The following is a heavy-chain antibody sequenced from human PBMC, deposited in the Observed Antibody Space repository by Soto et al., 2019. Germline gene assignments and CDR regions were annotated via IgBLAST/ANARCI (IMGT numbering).Heavy chain of an antibody. J-gene: IGHJ2*01. CDR2: VSTSGGVT. D-gene: IGHD3-3*01. V-gene: IGHV3-23*01. Sequence: EMQLLESGGGLVQPGGSLRLSCAASGFSFSSYTMSWVRQAPGKGLDWVSAVSTSGGVTHYADSVKGRFTVSRDDSKNTLYLQINSLRADDTAIYYCARVSGTISIFGVPNPTHWYFDLWGRGTLVTVSS. CDR1: GFSFSSYT. CDR3: ARVSGTISIFGVPNPTHWYFDL.